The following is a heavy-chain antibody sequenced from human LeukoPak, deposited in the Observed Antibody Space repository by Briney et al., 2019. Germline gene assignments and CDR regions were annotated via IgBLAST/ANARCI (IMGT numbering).Heavy chain of an antibody. Sequence: SETLSLTCTVSGGSISSYYWSWIRQPPGKGLEWIGYIYHSGSTYYNPSLKSRVTISVDRSKNQFSLKLSSVTAADTAVYYCARAVTAMGDAFDIWGQGTMVTVSS. J-gene: IGHJ3*02. CDR1: GGSISSYY. CDR2: IYHSGST. CDR3: ARAVTAMGDAFDI. V-gene: IGHV4-59*12. D-gene: IGHD5-18*01.